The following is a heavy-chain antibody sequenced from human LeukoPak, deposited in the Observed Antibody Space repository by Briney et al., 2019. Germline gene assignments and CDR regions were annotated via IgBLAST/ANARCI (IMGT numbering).Heavy chain of an antibody. J-gene: IGHJ5*02. CDR1: GFNFSSYW. CDR3: ARKLERYCSGGSCYLANNWFDP. CDR2: INSDGSST. D-gene: IGHD2-15*01. Sequence: GGSLRLSCAASGFNFSSYWMHWVRQAPGKGLVWVSRINSDGSSTSYADSVKGRFTISRDNAKNTLYLQMNSLRAEDTAVYYCARKLERYCSGGSCYLANNWFDPWGQGTLVTVSS. V-gene: IGHV3-74*01.